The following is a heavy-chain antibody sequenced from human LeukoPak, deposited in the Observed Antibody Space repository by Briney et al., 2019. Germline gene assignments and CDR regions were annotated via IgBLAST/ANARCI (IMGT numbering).Heavy chain of an antibody. CDR2: TVGGGSPNT. Sequence: GGSLRLSCAASGSYFANYAMSWVRQAPGKGLEWVSATVGGGSPNTYHADSVKGRFTISRDNSKNTLFLQMNSLRAEDTAIYYCTKAPIVSCSGAFCYPFDSWGQGTLGTVSS. CDR3: TKAPIVSCSGAFCYPFDS. J-gene: IGHJ4*02. CDR1: GSYFANYA. V-gene: IGHV3-23*01. D-gene: IGHD2-15*01.